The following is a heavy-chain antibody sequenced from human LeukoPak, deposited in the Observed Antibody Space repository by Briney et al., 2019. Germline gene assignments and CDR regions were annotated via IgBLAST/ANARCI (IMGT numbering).Heavy chain of an antibody. CDR1: GGSISSYY. V-gene: IGHV4-59*08. D-gene: IGHD2-8*01. J-gene: IGHJ4*02. CDR3: ARLRCSPDY. CDR2: IYYSGST. Sequence: SETLSLTCTVSGGSISSYYWSWIRQPPGKGLEWIGYIYYSGSTNYNPSLKSRVTISVDTSKNQFSLKLSSVTAADTAVYYCARLRCSPDYWGQGTLVTVST.